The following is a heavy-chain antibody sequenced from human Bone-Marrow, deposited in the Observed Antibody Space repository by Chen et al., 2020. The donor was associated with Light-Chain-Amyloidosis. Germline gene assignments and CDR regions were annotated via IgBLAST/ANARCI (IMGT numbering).Heavy chain of an antibody. V-gene: IGHV4-39*07. Sequence: QLQLQESGPGLVKPSETLSLTCTVSGGSISSSSYYWGWIRQPPGKGLEWIGSIYYSGSTYYNPALTGGAAISEKPTKNQVSVEVIPVNVANTAGYYCPSAYEDSSCYAEAFDCWGQETMVTGSS. CDR3: PSAYEDSSCYAEAFDC. J-gene: IGHJ3*01. CDR1: GGSISSSSYY. D-gene: IGHD3-22*01. CDR2: IYYSGST.